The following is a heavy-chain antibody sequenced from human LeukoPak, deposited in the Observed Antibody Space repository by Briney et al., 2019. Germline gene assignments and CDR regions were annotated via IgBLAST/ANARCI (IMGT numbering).Heavy chain of an antibody. CDR2: INHSGST. CDR1: GGSFSGYY. CDR3: ARVRATGAHDC. Sequence: PSETLSLTCAVYGGSFSGYYWSWIRQPPGKGLEWIGEINHSGSTNYNPSLKSRVTISVDTSENQFSLKLSSVTAADTAVYYCARVRATGAHDCWGQGTLATVSS. J-gene: IGHJ4*02. D-gene: IGHD7-27*01. V-gene: IGHV4-34*01.